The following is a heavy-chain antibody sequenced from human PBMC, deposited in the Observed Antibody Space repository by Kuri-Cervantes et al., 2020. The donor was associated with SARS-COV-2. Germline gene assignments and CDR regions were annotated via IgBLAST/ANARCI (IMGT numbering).Heavy chain of an antibody. D-gene: IGHD3-3*01. J-gene: IGHJ6*03. CDR2: IDHSGST. V-gene: IGHV4-34*01. CDR3: ARVGRFLEWLLSVGGYYYYMDV. CDR1: GGSFSGYY. Sequence: SETLSLTCAVYGGSFSGYYWSWIRQPPGKGLEWIGEIDHSGSTNYNPSLKSRVTISVDTSKNQFSLTLSSVTAADTAVYYCARVGRFLEWLLSVGGYYYYMDVWGKGTTVTVSS.